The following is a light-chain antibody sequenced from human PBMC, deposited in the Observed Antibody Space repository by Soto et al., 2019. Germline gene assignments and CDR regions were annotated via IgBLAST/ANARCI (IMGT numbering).Light chain of an antibody. CDR2: EVN. Sequence: QSALTQPASVSGSPGQSITISCIGTSSDIGTYNRVSWYQQPPGTAPKLIIYEVNNRPSGVPGRFSGSKSGNTASLIISGLQAEDEADYYCNSFTTSNTYVFGTGTKVTV. CDR3: NSFTTSNTYV. V-gene: IGLV2-18*02. CDR1: SSDIGTYNR. J-gene: IGLJ1*01.